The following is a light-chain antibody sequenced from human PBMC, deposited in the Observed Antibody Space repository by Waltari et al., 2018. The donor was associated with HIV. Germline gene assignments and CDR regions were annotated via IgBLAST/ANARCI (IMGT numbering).Light chain of an antibody. V-gene: IGLV2-11*01. Sequence: QSALTPHRSVSGSPGQSVTISCTGTSSDVRGYNYVSWYQQHPGKAPKLMIYDVSKRPSGVPDRFSGSKSGNTASLTISGLQAEDEADYYCCSYAGSYVFGTGTKVTVL. CDR1: SSDVRGYNY. CDR3: CSYAGSYV. J-gene: IGLJ1*01. CDR2: DVS.